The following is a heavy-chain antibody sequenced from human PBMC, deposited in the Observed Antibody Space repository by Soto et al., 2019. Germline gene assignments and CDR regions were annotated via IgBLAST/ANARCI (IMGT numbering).Heavy chain of an antibody. J-gene: IGHJ4*02. Sequence: QVQLQESGPGLVKPSGTLSLTCAVSGDSISSSNWWSWVRQPPGKGLQWIGEIYHSGNTNYFPSLKSRVTISVDKSNNQFSLKLSSVTAADTAVYYWARGTVTGYDYWGQGSLVIVSS. CDR1: GDSISSSNW. CDR3: ARGTVTGYDY. CDR2: IYHSGNT. V-gene: IGHV4-4*02. D-gene: IGHD4-17*01.